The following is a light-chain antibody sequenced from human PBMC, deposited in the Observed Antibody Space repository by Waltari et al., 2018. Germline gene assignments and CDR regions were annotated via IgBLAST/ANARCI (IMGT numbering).Light chain of an antibody. CDR3: CSYAGSANSV. CDR2: DVN. Sequence: QSALTQTATVSGSPGQSITISCTGTTSDVGKYNLVSWYQQPPGKAPTLIIYDVNKRPSGVSNRFSGSKSGNTASLTISGLQAADEAYYYCCSYAGSANSVFGGGTKVTVL. CDR1: TSDVGKYNL. V-gene: IGLV2-23*02. J-gene: IGLJ3*02.